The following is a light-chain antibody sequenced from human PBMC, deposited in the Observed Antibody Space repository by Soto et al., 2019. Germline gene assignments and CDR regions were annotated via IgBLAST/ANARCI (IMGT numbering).Light chain of an antibody. Sequence: EIVMTQSPATLSVSPGERATLSRRASQTVSSNLAWYQQKPGQAPRLLIYGASTRATGIPARFSCSGSGTEFTLTISSLQSEDFAVYYWQQYNNWPITFGQGTRLEIK. CDR3: QQYNNWPIT. J-gene: IGKJ5*01. CDR1: QTVSSN. V-gene: IGKV3-15*01. CDR2: GAS.